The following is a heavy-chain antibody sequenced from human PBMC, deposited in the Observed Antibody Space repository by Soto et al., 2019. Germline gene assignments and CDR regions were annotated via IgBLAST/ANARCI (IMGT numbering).Heavy chain of an antibody. CDR3: ARFGISGNYFDY. CDR1: GGSFSGYY. CDR2: INHSGST. D-gene: IGHD3-10*01. V-gene: IGHV4-34*01. Sequence: QVQLQQWGAGLLKPSETLSLTCAVYGGSFSGYYWSWIRQPPGKGLEWIGEINHSGSTNYNPSLKRRVTISVDTSKNQFSLKLSSVTAADTAVYYCARFGISGNYFDYWGQGTLVTVSS. J-gene: IGHJ4*02.